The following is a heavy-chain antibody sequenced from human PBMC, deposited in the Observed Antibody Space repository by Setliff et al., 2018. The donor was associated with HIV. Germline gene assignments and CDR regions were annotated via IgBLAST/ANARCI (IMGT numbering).Heavy chain of an antibody. CDR2: IYYSGNT. D-gene: IGHD1-26*01. V-gene: IGHV4-59*12. CDR1: GGSISSYY. Sequence: SETLSLTCTVSGGSISSYYWSWIRQSPGKGLEWIGNIYYSGNTNYNPSFKSRVTISVDTSKNQFSLRVNSVTAADTAVYFCARTRAPYFFDFWGQGAQVTVSS. CDR3: ARTRAPYFFDF. J-gene: IGHJ4*02.